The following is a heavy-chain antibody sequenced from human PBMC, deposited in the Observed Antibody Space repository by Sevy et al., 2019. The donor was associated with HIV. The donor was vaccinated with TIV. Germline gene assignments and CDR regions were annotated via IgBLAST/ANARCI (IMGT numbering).Heavy chain of an antibody. V-gene: IGHV3-30*03. Sequence: GGSLRLSCAASGFTVSSNYMSWVRQAPGKGLEWVALMSFDGSIQYFGDSEMGRLTISRDDSKNTFYLQVNSLRVEDTAVYYCAREGETSGHAGAFDIWGQGTMVTVSS. CDR1: GFTVSSNY. CDR3: AREGETSGHAGAFDI. D-gene: IGHD1-26*01. CDR2: MSFDGSIQ. J-gene: IGHJ3*02.